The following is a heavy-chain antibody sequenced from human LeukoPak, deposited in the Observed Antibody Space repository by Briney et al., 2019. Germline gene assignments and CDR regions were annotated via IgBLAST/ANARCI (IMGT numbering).Heavy chain of an antibody. V-gene: IGHV3-48*01. J-gene: IGHJ4*02. CDR1: GFTFSSYS. CDR2: ISSSSSTI. D-gene: IGHD3-22*01. Sequence: GGSLRLSCAASGFTFSSYSVNWVRQAPGKGLEWVSYISSSSSTIYYADSVKGRFTISRDNAKNSLYLQMNSLRAEDTAVYYCARGPEWYDSSGYSYWGQGTLVTVSS. CDR3: ARGPEWYDSSGYSY.